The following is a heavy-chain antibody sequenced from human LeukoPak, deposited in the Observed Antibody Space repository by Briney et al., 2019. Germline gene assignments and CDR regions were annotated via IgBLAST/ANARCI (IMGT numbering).Heavy chain of an antibody. V-gene: IGHV3-48*03. CDR1: GFTFSSYE. CDR3: VASSWACYFDY. D-gene: IGHD6-13*01. CDR2: ISSSGSTI. J-gene: IGHJ4*02. Sequence: GGSLRLSCAASGFTFSSYEMNWVRQAPGKGLEWVSYISSSGSTIYYADSVKGRFTISRDNAKNSQYLQMNSLRVEDTAVYYCVASSWACYFDYWGQGTLVTVSP.